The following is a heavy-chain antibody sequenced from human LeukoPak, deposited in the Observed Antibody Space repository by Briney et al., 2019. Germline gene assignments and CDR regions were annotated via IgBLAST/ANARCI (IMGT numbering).Heavy chain of an antibody. V-gene: IGHV1-69*13. CDR1: GGTFSSYA. D-gene: IGHD1-26*01. Sequence: ASVKVSCKASGGTFSSYAISWVRQAPGQGLEWMGGIIPIFGTANYAQKFQGRVTITADESTSTAYMELSSLRSEDTAVYYCARGGSGSYVNIDYWSQGTLVTVSS. J-gene: IGHJ4*02. CDR2: IIPIFGTA. CDR3: ARGGSGSYVNIDY.